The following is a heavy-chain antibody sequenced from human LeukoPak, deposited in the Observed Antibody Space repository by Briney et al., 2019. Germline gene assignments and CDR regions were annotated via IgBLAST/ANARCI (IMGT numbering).Heavy chain of an antibody. V-gene: IGHV4-38-2*01. CDR1: GYSISSGYY. J-gene: IGHJ5*02. D-gene: IGHD3-10*01. CDR2: IYHSGST. CDR3: ARAPDMVRGVSLEFDP. Sequence: SETLSLTCAVSGYSISSGYYWGWIRQPPGKGLEWIGSIYHSGSTYYNPSLKSRVTISVDTSKNQFSLKLSSVTAADTAVYYCARAPDMVRGVSLEFDPWGQETLVTVSS.